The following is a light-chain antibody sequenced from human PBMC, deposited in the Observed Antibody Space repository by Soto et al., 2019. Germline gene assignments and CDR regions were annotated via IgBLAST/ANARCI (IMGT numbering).Light chain of an antibody. J-gene: IGKJ1*01. CDR3: ELYSGFQCT. V-gene: IGKV1-5*01. CDR1: QSISSS. CDR2: AAS. Sequence: DIHMTQSPSTLSASVGDRVTITCRASQSISSSLAWYKQKPGKVPKFLIYAASSLKSGVPSRFSGSGSGTEFTLNISSLQTDDFATYYCELYSGFQCTLRQGTKVEVK.